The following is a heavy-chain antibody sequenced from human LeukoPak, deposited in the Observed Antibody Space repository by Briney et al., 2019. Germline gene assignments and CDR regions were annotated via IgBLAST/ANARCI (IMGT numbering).Heavy chain of an antibody. CDR1: GGSISSYY. D-gene: IGHD1-14*01. J-gene: IGHJ5*02. Sequence: SETLSLTRTVSGGSISSYYWSWIRQPPGKGLEWIGRIYTSGSTNYNPSLKSRVTISVDTSKSQFSLKLSSVTAADTAVYYCARRTPPSLFDPWGQGTLVTVSS. V-gene: IGHV4-4*08. CDR2: IYTSGST. CDR3: ARRTPPSLFDP.